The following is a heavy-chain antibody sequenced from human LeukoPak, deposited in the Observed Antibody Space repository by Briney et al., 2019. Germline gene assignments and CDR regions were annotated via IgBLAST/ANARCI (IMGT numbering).Heavy chain of an antibody. J-gene: IGHJ4*02. CDR2: ISGSGGST. D-gene: IGHD3-22*01. CDR1: GFTFSSYA. V-gene: IGHV3-23*01. Sequence: GGSLRLSCAASGFTFSSYAMSWVRQAPGKGLEWVSAISGSGGSTYYADSVKGRFTISRDISKNTLYLQMNSLRAEDTAVYYCAIDETYYYDSSGYPGFDYWGQGTLVTVSS. CDR3: AIDETYYYDSSGYPGFDY.